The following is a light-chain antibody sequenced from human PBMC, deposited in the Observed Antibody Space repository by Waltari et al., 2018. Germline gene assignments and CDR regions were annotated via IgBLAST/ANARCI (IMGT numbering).Light chain of an antibody. J-gene: IGKJ1*01. V-gene: IGKV3-20*01. Sequence: EIVLTQSPGTLSLSPGERATLSCRASQSVSRSLAWYQQKPGQAPRLLIYGASSRATGVPDRFSGSASGTDVSLTISRLEPEDFAVYYCQHYVRLPVSFGQGTKVEIK. CDR3: QHYVRLPVS. CDR1: QSVSRS. CDR2: GAS.